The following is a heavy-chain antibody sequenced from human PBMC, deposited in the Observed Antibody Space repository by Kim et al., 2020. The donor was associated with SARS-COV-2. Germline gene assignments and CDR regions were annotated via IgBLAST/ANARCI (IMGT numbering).Heavy chain of an antibody. CDR3: TTDRRVPAAFVLMVYAKAPSIAV. Sequence: GGSLRLSCAASGFTFSNAWMSWVRQAPGKGLEWVGRIKSKTDGGTTDYAAPVKGRFTISRDDSKNTLYLQMNSLKTEDTAVYYCTTDRRVPAAFVLMVYAKAPSIAVWGQGTLVTVSS. V-gene: IGHV3-15*01. J-gene: IGHJ4*02. D-gene: IGHD2-8*01. CDR2: IKSKTDGGTT. CDR1: GFTFSNAW.